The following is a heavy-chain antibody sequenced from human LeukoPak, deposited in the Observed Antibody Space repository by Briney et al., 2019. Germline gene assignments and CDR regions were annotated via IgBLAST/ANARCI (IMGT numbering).Heavy chain of an antibody. CDR1: GFTFSSYG. CDR3: ARVTNYYDSSGYYDY. D-gene: IGHD3-22*01. V-gene: IGHV3-33*01. Sequence: GGSLRLSCAASGFTFSSYGMHWVRQAPGKGLEWVAVIWYDGSNKYYADSVKGRFTVSRDNSKNTLYLQMNSLRAEDTAVYYCARVTNYYDSSGYYDYWGQGTLVTVSS. J-gene: IGHJ4*02. CDR2: IWYDGSNK.